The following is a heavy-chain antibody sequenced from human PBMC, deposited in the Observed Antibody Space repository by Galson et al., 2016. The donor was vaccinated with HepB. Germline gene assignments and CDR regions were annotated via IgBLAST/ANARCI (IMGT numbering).Heavy chain of an antibody. CDR1: GGSISSDYY. CDR2: LYSGEDT. D-gene: IGHD1-26*01. CDR3: ARHRRVGAYSNYFDY. J-gene: IGHJ4*02. V-gene: IGHV4-39*01. Sequence: SETLSLTCIVSGGSISSDYYWGWIRQPPGRGLEWIGSLYSGEDTYYNPSLQSRVTISVDTSRNQFSLRLDSVTAADTAVYSCARHRRVGAYSNYFDYWGQGALVTVSS.